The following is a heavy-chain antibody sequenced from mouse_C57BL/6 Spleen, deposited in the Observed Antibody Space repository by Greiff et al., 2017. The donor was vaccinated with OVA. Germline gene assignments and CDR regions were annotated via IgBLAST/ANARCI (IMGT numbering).Heavy chain of an antibody. CDR1: GYTFTSYD. J-gene: IGHJ2*01. CDR2: IYPRDGST. V-gene: IGHV1-85*01. CDR3: AREKGYYYGSSYVVYFDY. Sequence: QVQLQQSGPELVKPGASVKLSCKASGYTFTSYDINWVKQRPGQGLEWIGWIYPRDGSTKYNEKFKGKATLTVDTSSSTAYRELHSLTSEDSAVYFCAREKGYYYGSSYVVYFDYWGQGTTLTVSS. D-gene: IGHD1-1*01.